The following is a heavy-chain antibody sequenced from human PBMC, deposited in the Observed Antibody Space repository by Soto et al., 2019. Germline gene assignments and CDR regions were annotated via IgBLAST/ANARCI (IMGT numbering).Heavy chain of an antibody. Sequence: QVQLQESGPGLVKPSETLSLTCTVSGGSISSYYWSWIRQPPGKGLEWIGYIYYSGSTNYNPSLKSRVTISVDTSKNQFSLKLSSVTAADTAVYYCAREEYTSAFDIWGQGTMVTVSS. J-gene: IGHJ3*02. V-gene: IGHV4-59*01. CDR2: IYYSGST. D-gene: IGHD1-26*01. CDR1: GGSISSYY. CDR3: AREEYTSAFDI.